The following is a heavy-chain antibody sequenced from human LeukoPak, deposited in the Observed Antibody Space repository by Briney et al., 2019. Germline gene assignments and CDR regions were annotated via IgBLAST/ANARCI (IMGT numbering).Heavy chain of an antibody. D-gene: IGHD1-1*01. Sequence: PGGSLRLSCAASGFTFSSYSMNWVRQAPGKGLEWVSSISSSSSYIYYADSVKGRFTISRDNAKNSLYLQMNSLRAEDTAVYYCASEGTTFSSFDYWGQGTLVTVSS. CDR2: ISSSSSYI. V-gene: IGHV3-21*04. CDR3: ASEGTTFSSFDY. J-gene: IGHJ4*02. CDR1: GFTFSSYS.